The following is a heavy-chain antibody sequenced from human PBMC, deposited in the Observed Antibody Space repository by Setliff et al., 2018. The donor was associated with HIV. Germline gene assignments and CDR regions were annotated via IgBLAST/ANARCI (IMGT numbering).Heavy chain of an antibody. CDR2: IYTSGDT. CDR1: GGSISSYY. CDR3: ARGGFTGVTTHFQH. V-gene: IGHV4-4*08. Sequence: SATLSLTCPASGGSISSYYWSWIRQPPGQGLEWIWYIYTSGDTNYNPSLTSRVTISPDMSKNQFSLKLSSVTAADTAVYYCARGGFTGVTTHFQHWGRGTLVTVSS. D-gene: IGHD4-17*01. J-gene: IGHJ1*01.